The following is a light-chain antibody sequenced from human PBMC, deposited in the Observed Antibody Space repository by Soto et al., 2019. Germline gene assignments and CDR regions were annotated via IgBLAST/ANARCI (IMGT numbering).Light chain of an antibody. CDR2: KAS. J-gene: IGKJ1*01. V-gene: IGKV1-5*03. Sequence: DIQTTQSPSSLSASVGDRVTITCRGSQGISSWLAWYQQKPGKAPRLLIYKASSLASGVPSRFSGSGSVTEFTLTISSLQPDDFATYYCQQYKTFGQGTKVEIK. CDR3: QQYKT. CDR1: QGISSW.